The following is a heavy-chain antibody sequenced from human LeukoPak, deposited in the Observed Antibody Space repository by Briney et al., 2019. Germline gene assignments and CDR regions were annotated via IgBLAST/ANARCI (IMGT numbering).Heavy chain of an antibody. CDR1: GFHFSNYK. J-gene: IGHJ4*02. D-gene: IGHD3-10*02. Sequence: PGGSLILSCSAPGFHFSNYKMNWVRQAPGNGLEWISSITSSSSSKFYADSVKGRFTISRDNAKNSLYLQMNSLRDEDTAVYYCARGTMFPYYFDYWGQGTMVTVSS. V-gene: IGHV3-21*01. CDR3: ARGTMFPYYFDY. CDR2: ITSSSSSK.